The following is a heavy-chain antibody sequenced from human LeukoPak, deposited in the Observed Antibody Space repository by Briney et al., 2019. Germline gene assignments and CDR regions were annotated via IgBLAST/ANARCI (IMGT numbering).Heavy chain of an antibody. CDR3: ARRWNYGRNYYIDV. CDR1: GFTFSRYS. J-gene: IGHJ6*03. CDR2: ISSSSSTI. D-gene: IGHD1-7*01. Sequence: PGGSLRLSCAASGFTFSRYSMNWVRQAPGKGLEWVSHISSSSSTIYYADSVKGRFTISRDNAKNSLYLQMNSLRAEDTAVYYCARRWNYGRNYYIDVWGNGATVSVSS. V-gene: IGHV3-48*01.